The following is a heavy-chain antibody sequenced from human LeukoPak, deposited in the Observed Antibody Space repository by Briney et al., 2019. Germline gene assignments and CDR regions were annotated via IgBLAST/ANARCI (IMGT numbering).Heavy chain of an antibody. D-gene: IGHD1-20*01. J-gene: IGHJ5*02. V-gene: IGHV4-34*01. CDR3: ARVRGCNVHNCLLGGWFDP. CDR1: GASLSAYH. CDR2: IKPSGIT. Sequence: SETLSLTCAIDGASLSAYHWTWIRQPPGKGLEWIGEIKPSGITNYNPSLKSRVTLSIDTSKNQFSLKLASVTAADMAVYYCARVRGCNVHNCLLGGWFDPWGQGTLVTVSS.